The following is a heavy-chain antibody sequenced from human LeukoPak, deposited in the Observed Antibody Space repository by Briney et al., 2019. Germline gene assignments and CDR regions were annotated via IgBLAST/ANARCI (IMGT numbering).Heavy chain of an antibody. CDR3: KNRQWIQLWFYFFDY. J-gene: IGHJ4*02. CDR2: ISGSGDK. D-gene: IGHD5-18*01. V-gene: IGHV3-23*01. CDR1: GFRFNTYD. Sequence: QPGGSLRLFCAASGFRFNTYDMTWVRQAPGKGLVWVSSISGSGDKYYAESVKGRFAISRDNSKDTLYLQLNSLRVEDTAVYYCKNRQWIQLWFYFFDYWGQGTLVTVSS.